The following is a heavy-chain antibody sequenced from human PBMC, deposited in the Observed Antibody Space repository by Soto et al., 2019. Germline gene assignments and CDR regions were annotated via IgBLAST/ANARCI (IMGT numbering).Heavy chain of an antibody. D-gene: IGHD6-13*01. CDR2: IIPIFGTA. CDR1: GGTFSSYA. J-gene: IGHJ6*02. Sequence: ASVKVSCKASGGTFSSYAISWVRQAPGQGLEWMGGIIPIFGTANYAQKFQGRVTITADESTSTAYMELSSLRSEDTAVYYCARLMGIGSSPRMDVWGQGTTVTVSS. CDR3: ARLMGIGSSPRMDV. V-gene: IGHV1-69*13.